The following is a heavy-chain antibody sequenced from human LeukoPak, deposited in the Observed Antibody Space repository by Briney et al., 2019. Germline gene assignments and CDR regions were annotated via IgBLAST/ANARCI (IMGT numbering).Heavy chain of an antibody. J-gene: IGHJ3*02. CDR2: ITTSGGST. CDR1: GFTFSSSA. V-gene: IGHV3-23*01. Sequence: GGSLSLSCAASGFTFSSSAMIWVRQAPGKGLEWASTITTSGGSTSFADSVKGRFTISRDNSKNTLYLQMNSLRAEDTAIYYCAKDRHLAIWGQGTMVTVSS. CDR3: AKDRHLAI.